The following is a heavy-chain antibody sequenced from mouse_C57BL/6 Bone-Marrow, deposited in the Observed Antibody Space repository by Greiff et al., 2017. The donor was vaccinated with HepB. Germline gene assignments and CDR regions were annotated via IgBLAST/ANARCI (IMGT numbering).Heavy chain of an antibody. CDR2: INPNNGGT. CDR1: GYTFTDYY. CDR3: ARESLLQYAMDY. J-gene: IGHJ4*01. V-gene: IGHV1-26*01. D-gene: IGHD2-10*01. Sequence: VQLQQSGPELVKPGASVKISCKASGYTFTDYYMNWVKQSHGKSLEWIGDINPNNGGTSYNQKFKGKATLTVDKSSSTAYMELRSLTSEDSAVDYCARESLLQYAMDYWGQGTSVTVSS.